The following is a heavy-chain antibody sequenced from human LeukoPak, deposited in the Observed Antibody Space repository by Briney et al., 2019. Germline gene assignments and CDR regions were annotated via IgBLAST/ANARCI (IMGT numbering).Heavy chain of an antibody. J-gene: IGHJ4*02. CDR1: GFTFSSYW. Sequence: QSGGSQRLSCAASGFTFSSYWMSWVRQAPGEGREWVANIKKDGREKYYVDSVKGRFTISRDNAKNSLYLQINSLRAEDTAVYYCAREKDGVVVVPAAIDYWGQGTLVTVSS. D-gene: IGHD2-2*01. CDR2: IKKDGREK. V-gene: IGHV3-7*03. CDR3: AREKDGVVVVPAAIDY.